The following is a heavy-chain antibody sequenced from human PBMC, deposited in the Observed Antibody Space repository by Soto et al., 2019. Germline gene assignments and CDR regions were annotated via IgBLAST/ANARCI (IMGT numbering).Heavy chain of an antibody. CDR2: IIPIFGTA. D-gene: IGHD1-7*01. V-gene: IGHV1-69*01. Sequence: QVQLVQSGAEVKKPRSSVKVSCKAYGGNFSSYAISWVRQAPGQGLEWMGGIIPIFGTANYAQKFQGRVTITEDESTSTAYMELSSLRSEDTAVYYCARVRGPGTGWDYYYGMDVWGQGTTVNVSS. CDR3: ARVRGPGTGWDYYYGMDV. CDR1: GGNFSSYA. J-gene: IGHJ6*02.